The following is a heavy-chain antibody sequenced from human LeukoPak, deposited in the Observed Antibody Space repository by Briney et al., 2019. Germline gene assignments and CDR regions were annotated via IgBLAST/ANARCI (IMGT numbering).Heavy chain of an antibody. CDR2: IKRNSNTI. J-gene: IGHJ4*02. Sequence: GGSLRLSCTASGLTFSNYSMNWVRQAPGKGLEWLSYIKRNSNTIYYADSVKGRFFISRDNAEKSLYLQMNSLRVEDTGVYFCASRFYWGQGALVTVSS. CDR1: GLTFSNYS. V-gene: IGHV3-48*04. CDR3: ASRFY.